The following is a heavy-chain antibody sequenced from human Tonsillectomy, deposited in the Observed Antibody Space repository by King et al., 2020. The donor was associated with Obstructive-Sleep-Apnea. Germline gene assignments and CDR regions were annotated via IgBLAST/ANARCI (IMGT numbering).Heavy chain of an antibody. D-gene: IGHD6-13*01. CDR1: GFTFSSYS. J-gene: IGHJ3*02. V-gene: IGHV3-48*01. Sequence: VQLVESGGGLVQPGGSLRLSCAASGFTFSSYSMNWVRQAPGKGLEWVSYISSSSSTIYYADSVKGRFTISRDNARNSLYLQMSSLRAEDTAVYYCAFNSWSFAFDIWGQGTMVTVSS. CDR3: AFNSWSFAFDI. CDR2: ISSSSSTI.